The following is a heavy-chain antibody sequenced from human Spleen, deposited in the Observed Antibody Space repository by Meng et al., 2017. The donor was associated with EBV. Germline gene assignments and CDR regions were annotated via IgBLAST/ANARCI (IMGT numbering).Heavy chain of an antibody. CDR1: GGSISSSNW. CDR2: IYHSGST. J-gene: IGHJ4*02. Sequence: QVQLQDAGPELVKPSGTLSLTCAVSGGSISSSNWWSWVRQPPGKGLEWIGEIYHSGSTNYNPSLKSRVTISVDKSKNQFSLKLSSVTAADTAVYYCARDVGIAVAASFDYWGQGTLVTVSS. V-gene: IGHV4-4*02. D-gene: IGHD6-19*01. CDR3: ARDVGIAVAASFDY.